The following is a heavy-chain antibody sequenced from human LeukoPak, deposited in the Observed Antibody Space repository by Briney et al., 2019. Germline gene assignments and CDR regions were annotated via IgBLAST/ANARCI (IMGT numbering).Heavy chain of an antibody. CDR2: ISSSSSTI. CDR1: GFTFSSYS. D-gene: IGHD2-21*02. CDR3: AKDPKHIVVVTTIFDY. J-gene: IGHJ4*02. Sequence: PGGTLRLSCAASGFTFSSYSMNWVRQAPGKGLEWVSYISSSSSTIYYADSVKGRFTISRDNAKNSLYLQMNSLRAEDTAVYYCAKDPKHIVVVTTIFDYWGQGTLVTVSS. V-gene: IGHV3-48*01.